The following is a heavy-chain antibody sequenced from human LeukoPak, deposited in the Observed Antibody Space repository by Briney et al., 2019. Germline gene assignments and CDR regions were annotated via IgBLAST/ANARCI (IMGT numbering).Heavy chain of an antibody. D-gene: IGHD1-14*01. Sequence: GASVKVSCKASGYTFTGYYMHWVRQAPGQGLEWMGRIIPTLDVANFAQKFKGRVTITADKSTNTAHLELSSLRSEDTAVYCYHRLPFDFWGEGTVVIVSS. V-gene: IGHV1-69*02. CDR2: IIPTLDVA. J-gene: IGHJ3*01. CDR3: HRLPFDF. CDR1: GYTFTGYY.